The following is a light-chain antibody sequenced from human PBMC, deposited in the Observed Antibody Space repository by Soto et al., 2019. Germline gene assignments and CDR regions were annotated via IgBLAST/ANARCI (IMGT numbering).Light chain of an antibody. J-gene: IGLJ1*01. Sequence: QPVLTQPRSVCGSTGQSVAFSSTETSSDVGDYNHVSWYQQSPGTVPKLIIYEVSSRHSGVTDRFSGSKSGNTASLTISGLQAEDEADYYCNVYTSSNTYVCGTETKVTVL. CDR1: SSDVGDYNH. V-gene: IGLV2-18*01. CDR3: NVYTSSNTYV. CDR2: EVS.